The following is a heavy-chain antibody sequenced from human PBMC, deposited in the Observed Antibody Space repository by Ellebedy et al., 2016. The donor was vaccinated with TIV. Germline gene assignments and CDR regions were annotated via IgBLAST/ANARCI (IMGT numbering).Heavy chain of an antibody. D-gene: IGHD3-22*01. CDR1: GYTFTSYY. V-gene: IGHV1-46*01. CDR3: ARADYDGSGYRFYYYGMDV. Sequence: ASVKVSXXASGYTFTSYYMHWVRQAPGQGLEWMGIINPSGGSTSYAQKFQGRVTMTRDTSTSTVYMELSSLRSEDTAVYYCARADYDGSGYRFYYYGMDVWGQGTTVTVSS. J-gene: IGHJ6*02. CDR2: INPSGGST.